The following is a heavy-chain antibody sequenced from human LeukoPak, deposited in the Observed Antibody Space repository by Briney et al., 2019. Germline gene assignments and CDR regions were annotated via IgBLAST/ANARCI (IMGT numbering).Heavy chain of an antibody. CDR1: GFTFSSYA. CDR3: AKGSYYDSSGSFYFDH. J-gene: IGHJ4*02. Sequence: GGSLRLSCAASGFTFSSYAMSWVRRAPGKGLEWVSGISGSGDNTYYADSVKGRFTISRDNSKNTLYVQVNSLGTEDTAAYHCAKGSYYDSSGSFYFDHWGQGTLVTVSS. CDR2: ISGSGDNT. V-gene: IGHV3-23*01. D-gene: IGHD3-22*01.